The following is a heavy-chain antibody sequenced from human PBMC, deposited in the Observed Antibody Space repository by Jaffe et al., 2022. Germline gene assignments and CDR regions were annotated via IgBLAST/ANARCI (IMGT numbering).Heavy chain of an antibody. J-gene: IGHJ3*02. CDR1: GYNFISYW. CDR2: IYPGDSDT. Sequence: EVQLVQSGAEVKKPGESLKISCYGTGYNFISYWIAWVRQMPGRGLEWMGIIYPGDSDTRYSPSFRGQVSISVDKSSRTAFLQWTHLRTSDTATYYCARRADNGYETVHALDIWGQGTMVIVSS. D-gene: IGHD5-12*01. V-gene: IGHV5-51*03. CDR3: ARRADNGYETVHALDI.